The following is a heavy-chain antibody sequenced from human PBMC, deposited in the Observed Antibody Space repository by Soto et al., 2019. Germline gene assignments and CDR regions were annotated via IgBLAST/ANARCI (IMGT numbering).Heavy chain of an antibody. D-gene: IGHD5-18*01. V-gene: IGHV4-59*08. CDR2: IYYSGST. J-gene: IGHJ4*02. CDR3: ARHRYTYATFRYFDY. CDR1: GGSISSYY. Sequence: QVQLQESGPGLVKPSETLSLTCTVSGGSISSYYWSWIRQPPGKGLEWIGYIYYSGSTNYNPSLKSRVNISVATSKNQFSLKLSSVTAADTAVYYCARHRYTYATFRYFDYWGQGTLVTVSS.